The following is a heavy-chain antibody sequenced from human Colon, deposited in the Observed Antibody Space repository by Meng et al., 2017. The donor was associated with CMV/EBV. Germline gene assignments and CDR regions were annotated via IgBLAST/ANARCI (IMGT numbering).Heavy chain of an antibody. V-gene: IGHV1-2*02. D-gene: IGHD3-16*01. Sequence: YSFTGYYLYSQRQAPGQELEWMGWINPHNRDTNYGENVQGPFSITRYTSTNTSYPELSGLRPDDTAIYFCAGQHHPDGAVHIYWLDPWGQGTLVTVSS. CDR2: INPHNRDT. CDR3: AGQHHPDGAVHIYWLDP. J-gene: IGHJ5*02. CDR1: YSFTGYY.